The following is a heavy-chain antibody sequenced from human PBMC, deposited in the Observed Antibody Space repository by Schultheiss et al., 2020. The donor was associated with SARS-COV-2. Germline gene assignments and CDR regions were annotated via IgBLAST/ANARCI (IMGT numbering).Heavy chain of an antibody. V-gene: IGHV4-59*08. CDR3: ARLEQLVKGLVDY. CDR2: IYYSGST. Sequence: SETLSLTCTVSGGSISSYYWSWIRQPPGKGLEWIGYIYYSGSTYYNPSLKSRVTISVDTSKNQFSLKLSSVTAADTAVYYCARLEQLVKGLVDYWGQGTLVTVSS. J-gene: IGHJ4*02. CDR1: GGSISSYY. D-gene: IGHD6-13*01.